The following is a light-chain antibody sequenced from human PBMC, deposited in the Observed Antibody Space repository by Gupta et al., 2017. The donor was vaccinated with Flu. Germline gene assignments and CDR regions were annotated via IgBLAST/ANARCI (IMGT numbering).Light chain of an antibody. Sequence: QQLTGTAPNLLIYESRNSHSGVPDRCSGSNSGTSTTLDISGRETADEADYFCGPCYNGLGVVLFGGGTKLTVL. J-gene: IGLJ3*02. V-gene: IGLV1-51*02. CDR2: ESR. CDR3: GPCYNGLGVVL.